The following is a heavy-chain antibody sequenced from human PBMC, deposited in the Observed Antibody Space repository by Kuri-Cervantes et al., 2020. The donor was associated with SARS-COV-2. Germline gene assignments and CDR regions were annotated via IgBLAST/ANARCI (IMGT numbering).Heavy chain of an antibody. D-gene: IGHD6-13*01. V-gene: IGHV3-11*03. Sequence: SLKISCAASGFTFSDYYMSWIRQAPGKGLEWVSYISSSSSYTNYADSVKGRFTIFRDNAKNSLYLQMNSLRAEDTAVYYCARGQQLIDYWGQGTLVTVSS. CDR1: GFTFSDYY. CDR3: ARGQQLIDY. J-gene: IGHJ4*02. CDR2: ISSSSSYT.